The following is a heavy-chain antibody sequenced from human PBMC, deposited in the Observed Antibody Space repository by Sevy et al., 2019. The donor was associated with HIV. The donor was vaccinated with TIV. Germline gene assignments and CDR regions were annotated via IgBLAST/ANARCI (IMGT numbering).Heavy chain of an antibody. D-gene: IGHD3-10*01. CDR3: AKTTKWFVELGTFDQ. V-gene: IGHV1-18*01. CDR2: ISGYNGNT. CDR1: GFTFTSYG. Sequence: ASVKVSCKASGFTFTSYGISWVRQAPGLRLEWMGWISGYNGNTKYSQKFQGRVTMTTDTSTSTAFMEVTSLRSDDTAVYYCAKTTKWFVELGTFDQWGQGTLVTVSS. J-gene: IGHJ4*02.